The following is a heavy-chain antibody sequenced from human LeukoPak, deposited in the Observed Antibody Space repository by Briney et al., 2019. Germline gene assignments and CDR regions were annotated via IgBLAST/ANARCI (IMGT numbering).Heavy chain of an antibody. CDR2: ISAYNGNT. Sequence: ASVKVSCKASGYTFTSYGISWVRQAPGQGLEWMGWISAYNGNTNYAQKLQGRVTMTTDTSTSTAYMELRSLRSDDTAVYYCARSRYYYDCSGYELGENWFDPWGQGTLVTVSS. D-gene: IGHD3-22*01. V-gene: IGHV1-18*01. J-gene: IGHJ5*02. CDR1: GYTFTSYG. CDR3: ARSRYYYDCSGYELGENWFDP.